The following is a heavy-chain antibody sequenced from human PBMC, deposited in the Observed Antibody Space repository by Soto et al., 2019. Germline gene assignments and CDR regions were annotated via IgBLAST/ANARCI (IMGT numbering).Heavy chain of an antibody. D-gene: IGHD6-13*01. CDR3: ARIKGGAAGNFDY. Sequence: SETLSLTCTVSGGSISNGDYYWTWIRQHPVKGLEWVGYIYYSGSTYSNPSLKSRVTISVATSKNQFSLRLSSVTAADTAVYYCARIKGGAAGNFDYWGRGALVTVSS. J-gene: IGHJ4*02. V-gene: IGHV4-31*03. CDR2: IYYSGST. CDR1: GGSISNGDYY.